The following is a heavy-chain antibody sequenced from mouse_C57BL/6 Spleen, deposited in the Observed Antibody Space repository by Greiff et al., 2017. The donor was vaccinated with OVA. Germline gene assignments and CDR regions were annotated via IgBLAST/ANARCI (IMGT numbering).Heavy chain of an antibody. D-gene: IGHD2-4*01. V-gene: IGHV5-17*01. Sequence: EVTVEESGGGLVKPGGSLKLSCAASGFTFSDYGMHWVRQAPEKGLEWVAYISSGSSTIYYADTVKGRFTISRDNAKNTLFLQMTSLRSEDTAMYYCARRPYYDYDEDYAMDYWGQGTSVTVSS. CDR2: ISSGSSTI. CDR1: GFTFSDYG. J-gene: IGHJ4*01. CDR3: ARRPYYDYDEDYAMDY.